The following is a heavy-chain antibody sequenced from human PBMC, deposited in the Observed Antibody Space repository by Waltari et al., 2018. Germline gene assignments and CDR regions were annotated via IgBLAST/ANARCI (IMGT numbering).Heavy chain of an antibody. J-gene: IGHJ4*02. CDR2: ISGRGGRT. Sequence: EVQLVESGGGLVQPGGSLRPSCAASGFTFSSYAMSWVRQAPGKGLEVVSAISGRGGRTYFADSVKGRFTMSREKSKNTLYLQMNGLRGEDTAVDYCAGLIPYDLDYWGQGTLVTVSS. D-gene: IGHD3-22*01. CDR1: GFTFSSYA. CDR3: AGLIPYDLDY. V-gene: IGHV3-23*04.